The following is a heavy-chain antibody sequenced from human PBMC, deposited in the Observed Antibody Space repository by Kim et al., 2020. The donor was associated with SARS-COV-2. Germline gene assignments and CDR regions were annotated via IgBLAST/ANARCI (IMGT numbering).Heavy chain of an antibody. CDR3: ARARIVGATLGWFDP. CDR1: GFTVSSNY. D-gene: IGHD1-26*01. Sequence: GGSLRLSCAASGFTVSSNYMSWVRQAPGKGLEWVSVIYSGGSTYYADSVKGRFTISRHNSKNTLYLQMNSLRAEDTAVYYCARARIVGATLGWFDPWGQGTLVTVSS. V-gene: IGHV3-53*04. J-gene: IGHJ5*02. CDR2: IYSGGST.